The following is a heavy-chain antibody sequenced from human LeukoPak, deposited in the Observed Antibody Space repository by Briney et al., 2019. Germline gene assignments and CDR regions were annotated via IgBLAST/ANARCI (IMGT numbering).Heavy chain of an antibody. CDR3: ARRSDPDYYDSSGYYDY. CDR2: IIPIFGTA. V-gene: IGHV1-69*05. Sequence: ASVKVSCKASGGTFSSHAISWVRQAPGQGLEWMGGIIPIFGTANYAQKFQGRVTITTDESTSTAYMELSSLRSEDTAVYYCARRSDPDYYDSSGYYDYWGQGTLVTVSS. CDR1: GGTFSSHA. J-gene: IGHJ4*02. D-gene: IGHD3-22*01.